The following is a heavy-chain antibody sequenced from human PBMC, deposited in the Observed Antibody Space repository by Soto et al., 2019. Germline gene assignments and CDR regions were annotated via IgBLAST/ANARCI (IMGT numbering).Heavy chain of an antibody. V-gene: IGHV3-11*06. CDR1: GFTFSDYY. Sequence: PGGSLRLSCAASGFTFSDYYMSWIRQAPGKGLEWVSYISSSSSYTNYADSVKGRFTISRDNAKNSLYLQMNSLRAEDTAVYYCARASGKITIFGVVRPGTGLDGMDVWGQGTTVTVSS. J-gene: IGHJ6*02. D-gene: IGHD3-3*01. CDR2: ISSSSSYT. CDR3: ARASGKITIFGVVRPGTGLDGMDV.